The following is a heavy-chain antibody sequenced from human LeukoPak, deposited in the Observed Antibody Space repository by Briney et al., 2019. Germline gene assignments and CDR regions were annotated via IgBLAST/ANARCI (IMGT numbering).Heavy chain of an antibody. CDR3: ARLGGTRIAARPDSIC. Sequence: GGSLRLSCAASGFTFSTFAMIWVRQPPGKGLEWVSSIFPSGGEIHYADSVRGRFTISRDNSKNTLYLQMNSLRAEDTAVYYCARLGGTRIAARPDSICWGQGTLVTVSS. CDR1: GFTFSTFA. CDR2: IFPSGGEI. D-gene: IGHD6-6*01. V-gene: IGHV3-23*01. J-gene: IGHJ4*02.